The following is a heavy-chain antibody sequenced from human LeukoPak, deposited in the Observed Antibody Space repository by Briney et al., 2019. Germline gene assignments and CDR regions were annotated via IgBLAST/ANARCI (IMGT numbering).Heavy chain of an antibody. CDR2: INHSGST. CDR1: GGSFSGYY. CDR3: ARHLRRAAAGTSGFGY. V-gene: IGHV4-34*01. Sequence: PSETLSLTCAVYGGSFSGYYWSWIRQPPGKGLEWIGEINHSGSTNYNPSLKSRVTISVDTSKNQFSLKLSSVTAADTAVYYCARHLRRAAAGTSGFGYWGQGTLVTVSS. J-gene: IGHJ4*02. D-gene: IGHD6-13*01.